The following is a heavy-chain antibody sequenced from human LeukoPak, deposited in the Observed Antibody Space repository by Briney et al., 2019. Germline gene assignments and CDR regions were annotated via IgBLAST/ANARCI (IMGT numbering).Heavy chain of an antibody. Sequence: GGSLRLSCAASGFTFSSYAMSWVRQAPGKGLEWVSAISGSGGSTYYADSVKGRFTISRDNSKNTLYLQMNSLRAEDTAVYYCARGLNPYWYFDLWGRGTLVTVPS. J-gene: IGHJ2*01. CDR1: GFTFSSYA. V-gene: IGHV3-23*01. CDR3: ARGLNPYWYFDL. CDR2: ISGSGGST.